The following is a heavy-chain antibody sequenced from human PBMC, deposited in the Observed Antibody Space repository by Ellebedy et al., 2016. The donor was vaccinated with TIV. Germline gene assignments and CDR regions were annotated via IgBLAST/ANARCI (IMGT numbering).Heavy chain of an antibody. D-gene: IGHD4-17*01. V-gene: IGHV3-7*01. J-gene: IGHJ5*02. Sequence: GESLKISCAASGFSFRSYWMSWVRQAPGKGLEWVANIYQDGSVQYYLDSVKGRFNISRDNADNSLFLQMNSLSAEDKAVYYCARRGSYGDYAVQINSWFDTWGRGTLVAVSS. CDR1: GFSFRSYW. CDR2: IYQDGSVQ. CDR3: ARRGSYGDYAVQINSWFDT.